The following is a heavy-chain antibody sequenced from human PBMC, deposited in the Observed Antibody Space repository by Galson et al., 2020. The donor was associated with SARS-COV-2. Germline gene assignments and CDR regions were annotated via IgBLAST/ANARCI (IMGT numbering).Heavy chain of an antibody. Sequence: ASVTLSLTCTVSGDSISSSYWSWIRQPPGKGLEWIGYIYYTGSTNYNPSLKSRVTISLDTSKNQFSLKLTSVTAADTAIYYCARMRVVPPYCMDVWGQGTTVTVSS. CDR3: ARMRVVPPYCMDV. V-gene: IGHV4-59*01. CDR1: GDSISSSY. CDR2: IYYTGST. D-gene: IGHD3-3*01. J-gene: IGHJ6*02.